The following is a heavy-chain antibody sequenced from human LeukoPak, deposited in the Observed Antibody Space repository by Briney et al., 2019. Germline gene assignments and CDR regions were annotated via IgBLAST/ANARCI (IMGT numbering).Heavy chain of an antibody. J-gene: IGHJ6*02. CDR2: IYPGDSDT. Sequence: GESLKISCKGSGYSFTSYWIGWVRQMPGKGLEWMGIIYPGDSDTRYSPSFQGQVTISADKSISTAYLQWSSLKAPDTAMYYCARLRFGEAHYYYYGMDVWGQGTTVTVSS. CDR1: GYSFTSYW. D-gene: IGHD3-10*01. CDR3: ARLRFGEAHYYYYGMDV. V-gene: IGHV5-51*01.